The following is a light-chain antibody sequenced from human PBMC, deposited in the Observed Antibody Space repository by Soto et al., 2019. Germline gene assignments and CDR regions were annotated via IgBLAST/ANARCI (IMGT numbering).Light chain of an antibody. CDR2: AAS. CDR3: QQYKHWRT. V-gene: IGKV3-15*01. J-gene: IGKJ1*01. CDR1: QSVDRA. Sequence: VVMTQSPVTLSVSPGERVTLSCRASQSVDRALAWYQQKPGQGLRLLIYAASTRASGVPDRFSGSGSGTEFTLTICSLQSEDFAVYYCQQYKHWRTFGQGPKVEIK.